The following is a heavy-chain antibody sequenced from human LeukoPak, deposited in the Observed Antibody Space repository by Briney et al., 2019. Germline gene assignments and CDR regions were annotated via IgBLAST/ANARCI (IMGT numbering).Heavy chain of an antibody. D-gene: IGHD4-17*01. V-gene: IGHV4-59*01. CDR2: IYYSGST. CDR1: GGSMSSYY. Sequence: SETLSLTCTVSGGSMSSYYLSWIRQPPGKGLEWIGYIYYSGSTNYNPSLKSRVTISVDTSKNQFSLKLSSVTAADTAVYYCARDSYDYGDYIDAFYIWGQGTMVTVSS. CDR3: ARDSYDYGDYIDAFYI. J-gene: IGHJ3*02.